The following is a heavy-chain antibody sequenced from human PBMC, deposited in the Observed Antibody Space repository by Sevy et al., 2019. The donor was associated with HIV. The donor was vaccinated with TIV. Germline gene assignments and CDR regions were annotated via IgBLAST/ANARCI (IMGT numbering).Heavy chain of an antibody. Sequence: SETLSLTCAVYGGSFSSYYWSWIRQPPGKGLEWIGEINHSGSTNYNPSLKNRVTISVDTSKNQFSLKLSSVTAADTAVYYCARGGGWLRRDAFDIWGQGTMVTVSS. CDR1: GGSFSSYY. CDR3: ARGGGWLRRDAFDI. CDR2: INHSGST. D-gene: IGHD5-12*01. V-gene: IGHV4-34*01. J-gene: IGHJ3*02.